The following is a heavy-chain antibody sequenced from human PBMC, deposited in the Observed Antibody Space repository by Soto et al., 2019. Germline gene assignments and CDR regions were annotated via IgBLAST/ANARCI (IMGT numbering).Heavy chain of an antibody. V-gene: IGHV1-2*02. J-gene: IGHJ6*02. CDR2: INPKTAAT. D-gene: IGHD1-26*01. Sequence: QVLLVQSGAEVKKSGASVKVSCKPSGYSFSDYFIQWVRQAPGQGLEWVAWINPKTAATNYAKKFQGRVSLTWDTSSTTAYMELTRLRPDDTAVYYCARIKWGLNYYNGMDVWGQGTTVIVSS. CDR1: GYSFSDYF. CDR3: ARIKWGLNYYNGMDV.